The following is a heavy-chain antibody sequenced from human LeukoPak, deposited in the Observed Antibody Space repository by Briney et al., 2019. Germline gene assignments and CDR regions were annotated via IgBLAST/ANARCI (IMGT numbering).Heavy chain of an antibody. CDR1: GFTFSNYA. CDR2: ISGRGST. Sequence: PGGSLRLSCVASGFTFSNYAMSWVRQTPGKWLEWVSTISGRGSTNYADSVKGRFTISRDNSKNTLYVQMTSLRAEDTAIYYCAKDGGSTGYCFDYWGQGTLVTVSS. CDR3: AKDGGSTGYCFDY. D-gene: IGHD3-22*01. V-gene: IGHV3-23*01. J-gene: IGHJ4*02.